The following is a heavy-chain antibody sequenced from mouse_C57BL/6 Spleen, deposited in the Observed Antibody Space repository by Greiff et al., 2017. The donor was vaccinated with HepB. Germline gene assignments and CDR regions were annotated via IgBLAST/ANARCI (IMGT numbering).Heavy chain of an antibody. CDR1: GYAFSSSW. V-gene: IGHV1-82*01. CDR2: IYPGDGDT. D-gene: IGHD2-4*01. CDR3: ARGYDYDSYYAMDY. J-gene: IGHJ4*01. Sequence: VQLQQSGPELVKPGASVKISCKASGYAFSSSWMNWVKQRPGKGLEWIGRIYPGDGDTNYNGKFKGKATLTADKSSSTAYMQLSRLTSEDSAVYFCARGYDYDSYYAMDYWGQGTSVTVSS.